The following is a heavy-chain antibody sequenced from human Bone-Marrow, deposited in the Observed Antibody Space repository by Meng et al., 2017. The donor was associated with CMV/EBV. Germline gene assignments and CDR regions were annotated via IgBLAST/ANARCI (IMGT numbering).Heavy chain of an antibody. V-gene: IGHV4-39*01. D-gene: IGHD6-19*01. CDR1: GCSISSSSNY. CDR3: ARPARYSSGWYYFDY. Sequence: ESLKISCPVSGCSISSSSNYWGWVRQPPGTGLEWIGSIYYSGSTYYNPSLKGRVTISVDTSKNQSSLKLSSVTAADTAVYYCARPARYSSGWYYFDYWGQGTLVTVSS. J-gene: IGHJ4*02. CDR2: IYYSGST.